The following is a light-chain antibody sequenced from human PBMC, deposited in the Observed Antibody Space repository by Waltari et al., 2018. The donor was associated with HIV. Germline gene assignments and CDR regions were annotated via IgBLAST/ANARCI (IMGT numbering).Light chain of an antibody. J-gene: IGLJ1*01. CDR1: NSNIGSNT. Sequence: QSVLTQPPSASGTPGQRVTISCSGSNSNIGSNTVNWYQQVPGMAPKLLIYGNNQRPPGVPDRFSGSKSGTSASLAIRGLQSEDEADYYCAAWDDSLNGQGVFGTGTRVTVL. CDR3: AAWDDSLNGQGV. V-gene: IGLV1-44*01. CDR2: GNN.